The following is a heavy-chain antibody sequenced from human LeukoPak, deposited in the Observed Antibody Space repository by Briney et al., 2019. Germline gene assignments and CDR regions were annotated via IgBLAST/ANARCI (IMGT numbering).Heavy chain of an antibody. CDR1: GFTVSSNY. J-gene: IGHJ6*03. D-gene: IGHD4-17*01. V-gene: IGHV3-53*01. Sequence: GGSLRLSCAASGFTVSSNYMSWVRQAPGKGLEWVSVIYSGGSTYYADSVKGRFTISRDNSKNTLYLQMNSLRAEDTAVYYCARDAGGDYDYYYMDVWGKGTTVTVSS. CDR2: IYSGGST. CDR3: ARDAGGDYDYYYMDV.